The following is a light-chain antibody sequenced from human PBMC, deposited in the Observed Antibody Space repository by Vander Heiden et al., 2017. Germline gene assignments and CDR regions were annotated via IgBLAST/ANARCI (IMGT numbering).Light chain of an antibody. J-gene: IGKJ3*01. CDR1: QSVLYSSNNKNY. CDR2: WAS. V-gene: IGKV4-1*01. CDR3: QQYYSTPFT. Sequence: DIVMTQSPDSLAVSLGARATINCKPSQSVLYSSNNKNYLAWYQQKPGQPPKLLIYWASTRESGVPDRFSGSGSGTDFTLTISSLQAEDVAVYYCQQYYSTPFTFGPGTKVDIK.